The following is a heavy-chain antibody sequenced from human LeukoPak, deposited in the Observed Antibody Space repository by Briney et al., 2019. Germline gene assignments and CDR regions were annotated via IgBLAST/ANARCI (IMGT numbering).Heavy chain of an antibody. Sequence: ASVKVSCKASGYTFTSYGISWVRQAPGQGLEWMGWISAYNGDTNYAQKLQGRVTMTTDTSTSTAYMELRSLRSDDTAVYYCARDTSSWTSYNWFDPWGQGTLVTVSS. J-gene: IGHJ5*02. CDR3: ARDTSSWTSYNWFDP. D-gene: IGHD6-13*01. CDR2: ISAYNGDT. V-gene: IGHV1-18*01. CDR1: GYTFTSYG.